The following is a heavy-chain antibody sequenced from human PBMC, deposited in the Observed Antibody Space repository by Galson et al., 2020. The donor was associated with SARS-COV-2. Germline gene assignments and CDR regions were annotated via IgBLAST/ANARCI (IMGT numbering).Heavy chain of an antibody. CDR2: ISYDGINT. D-gene: IGHD1-7*01. J-gene: IGHJ3*01. CDR3: ATRRGAFGTHMDALDV. Sequence: GGSLRLSCAASGFTFRTYGLHWVRQTPGKGLEWVALISYDGINTYYTDSVKGRFAISRDNSNNTLYLQMNSLRAEDTAVYYCATRRGAFGTHMDALDVWGQGTMVTVSS. V-gene: IGHV3-33*01. CDR1: GFTFRTYG.